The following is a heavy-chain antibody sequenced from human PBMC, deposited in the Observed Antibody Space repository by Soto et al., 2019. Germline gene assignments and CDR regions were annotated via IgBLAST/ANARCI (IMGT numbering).Heavy chain of an antibody. CDR1: GFTFSSYA. CDR3: ARDRDTIFGVVITYYFDY. Sequence: QVQLVESGGGVVQSGRSLRLSCAASGFTFSSYAMHWVRQAPGKGLEWVAVISYDGSNKYYADSVKGRFTISRDNSKNTLYLQMNSLRAEDTAVYYCARDRDTIFGVVITYYFDYWGQGTLVTVSS. D-gene: IGHD3-3*01. J-gene: IGHJ4*02. CDR2: ISYDGSNK. V-gene: IGHV3-30-3*01.